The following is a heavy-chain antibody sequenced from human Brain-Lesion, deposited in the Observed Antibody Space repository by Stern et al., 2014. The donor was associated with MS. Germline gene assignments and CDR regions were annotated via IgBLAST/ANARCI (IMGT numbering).Heavy chain of an antibody. CDR1: WFTFADSP. Sequence: EGQPLESWGVVVPPGGSLRLSFAASWFTFADSPPHPVPPAPGKGLEWVSLITWDGGSTSYTDSVKGRFSISRDNRKSFLYLQMNSLRPEDTALYYCAGGLGFWGRGTLVTVSS. CDR3: AGGLGF. J-gene: IGHJ4*02. D-gene: IGHD2-21*01. CDR2: ITWDGGST. V-gene: IGHV3-43D*03.